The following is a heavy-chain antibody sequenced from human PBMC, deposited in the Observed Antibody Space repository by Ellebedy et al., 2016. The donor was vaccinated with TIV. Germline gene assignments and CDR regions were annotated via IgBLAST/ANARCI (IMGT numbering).Heavy chain of an antibody. V-gene: IGHV3-7*01. CDR3: ARRGSYSDYAVQVNSWFDT. CDR1: GFSFRSYW. CDR2: IYQDGSEK. Sequence: GESLKISCAASGFSFRSYWMSWVRQAPGKGLEWVANIYQDGSEKYYVDSVEGRFTISRDNANNLLFLQMNSLRAEDTAVYYCARRGSYSDYAVQVNSWFDTWGQGTLVTVSS. D-gene: IGHD4-11*01. J-gene: IGHJ5*02.